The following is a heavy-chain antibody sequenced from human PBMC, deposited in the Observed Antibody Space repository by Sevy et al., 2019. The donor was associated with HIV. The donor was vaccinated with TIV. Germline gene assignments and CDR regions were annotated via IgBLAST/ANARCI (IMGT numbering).Heavy chain of an antibody. J-gene: IGHJ6*02. CDR1: GFTFSRYL. CDR3: AREGVDFWSGTVDFYYGMDV. V-gene: IGHV3-74*01. D-gene: IGHD3-3*01. CDR2: IKNDGSST. Sequence: GGSLRLSCAASGFTFSRYLMHWVRQAPGKGLVWVSQIKNDGSSTTYADSVKGRFTISRDNAKNTLYLQMNSLRAEDTAVYYCAREGVDFWSGTVDFYYGMDVWGQGATVTVS.